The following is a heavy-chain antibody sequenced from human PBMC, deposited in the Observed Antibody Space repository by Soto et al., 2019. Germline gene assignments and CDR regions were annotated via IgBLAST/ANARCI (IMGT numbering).Heavy chain of an antibody. D-gene: IGHD3-3*01. CDR2: INSDGSST. V-gene: IGHV3-74*01. CDR3: ARRHDFWSGSGPDY. J-gene: IGHJ4*02. CDR1: GGKIVSHG. Sequence: AAGGKIVSHGIHWILKDTGKGLVWVSRINSDGSSTSYADSVKGRFTISRDNAKNTLYLQMNSLRAEDTAVYYCARRHDFWSGSGPDYWGQRPLVTGSS.